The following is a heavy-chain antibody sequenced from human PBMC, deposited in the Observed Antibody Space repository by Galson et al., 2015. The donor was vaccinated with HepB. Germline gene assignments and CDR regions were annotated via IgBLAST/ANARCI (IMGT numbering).Heavy chain of an antibody. V-gene: IGHV3-7*01. CDR2: IKQDGSEK. CDR1: GFTFSSYW. Sequence: LRLSCAASGFTFSSYWMSWVRQAPGKGLEWVANIKQDGSEKYYVDSVKGRFTISRDNAKNSLYLQMNSLRAEDTAVYYCAREVSSSWPYYYYYGMDVWGQGTTVTVSS. D-gene: IGHD6-13*01. J-gene: IGHJ6*02. CDR3: AREVSSSWPYYYYYGMDV.